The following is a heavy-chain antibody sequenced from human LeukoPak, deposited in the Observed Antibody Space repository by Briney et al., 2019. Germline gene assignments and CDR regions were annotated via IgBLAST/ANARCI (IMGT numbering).Heavy chain of an antibody. D-gene: IGHD2-15*01. CDR3: AKDRALYCSGGSCYLDAFDI. CDR2: ISGSGGST. CDR1: GFTFSSYA. Sequence: GGSLRLSCAASGFTFSSYAMSWVRQAPGKGLEWVSAISGSGGSTYYADSVKGRFTISRDNSKNTLYLQMNNLTAEDTAVYYCAKDRALYCSGGSCYLDAFDIWGQGTMVTVSS. V-gene: IGHV3-23*01. J-gene: IGHJ3*02.